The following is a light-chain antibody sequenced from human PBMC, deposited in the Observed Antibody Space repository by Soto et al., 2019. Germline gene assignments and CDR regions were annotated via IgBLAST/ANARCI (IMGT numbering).Light chain of an antibody. CDR2: DAS. J-gene: IGKJ5*01. CDR3: QHYTLYSAP. V-gene: IGKV1-5*01. Sequence: RLTQSPSSLSASMGDTVTISCRASQDIYTYLAWYQQKPGKAPTLLIFDASSLHHGVPPRFAGSGSGSEFTLTINRLQADDFATYYCQHYTLYSAPFGQGTRV. CDR1: QDIYTY.